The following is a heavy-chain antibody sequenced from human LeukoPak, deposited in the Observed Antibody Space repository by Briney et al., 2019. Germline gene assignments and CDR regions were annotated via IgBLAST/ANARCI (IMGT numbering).Heavy chain of an antibody. CDR1: GFTFSSYA. V-gene: IGHV3-23*01. CDR2: ISGSGGST. Sequence: GGSLRLSCAASGFTFSSYAMSWVRQAPGKGLEWVSAISGSGGSTYYADSVKGRFTISRDNSKNTLYLQMNSLRAEDTAVYYCARDYTAGTVRSYYFDYWGQGTLVTVSS. J-gene: IGHJ4*02. D-gene: IGHD6-13*01. CDR3: ARDYTAGTVRSYYFDY.